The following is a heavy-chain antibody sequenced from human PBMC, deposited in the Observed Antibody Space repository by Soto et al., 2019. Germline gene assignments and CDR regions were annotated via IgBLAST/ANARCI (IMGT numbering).Heavy chain of an antibody. D-gene: IGHD6-19*01. CDR2: SRNKANQFTT. J-gene: IGHJ4*02. V-gene: IGHV3-72*01. CDR3: SRKSGSSGLFDQ. Sequence: TGGSLRLSCAASGIIFSDYYMDWVRQAPGKGLEWVGRSRNKANQFTTEYAASAKDRFTISRDDSKKSLYLQMNSLKSEDTAVYYCSRKSGSSGLFDQWGQGTLVTVSS. CDR1: GIIFSDYY.